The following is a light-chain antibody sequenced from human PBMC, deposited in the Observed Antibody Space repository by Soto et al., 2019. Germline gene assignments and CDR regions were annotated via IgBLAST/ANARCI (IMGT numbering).Light chain of an antibody. CDR2: GAS. V-gene: IGKV3-15*01. CDR3: QQYNNGPPWT. J-gene: IGKJ1*01. Sequence: EIVMPQYTATLSVSPGERSTLSCQVSQSVSSNLAWYQQKPGQAPRLLIYGASNRATGIPARFSGSGSGTEFTLTISSLQSEDFAVYYCQQYNNGPPWTFGQGTKVDIK. CDR1: QSVSSN.